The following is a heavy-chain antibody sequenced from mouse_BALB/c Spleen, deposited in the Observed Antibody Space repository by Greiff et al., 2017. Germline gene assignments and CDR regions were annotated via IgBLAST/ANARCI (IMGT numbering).Heavy chain of an antibody. CDR2: INPSNGRT. CDR3: ARGDYGSFDY. D-gene: IGHD1-2*01. Sequence: QVQLQQPGAELVKPGASVKLSCKASGYTFTSYWMHWVKQRPGQGLEWIGEINPSNGRTNYNEKFKSKATLTVDKSSSTAYMQLSSLTSEDSAVYYCARGDYGSFDYGGQGTTLTVSS. CDR1: GYTFTSYW. V-gene: IGHV1S81*02. J-gene: IGHJ2*01.